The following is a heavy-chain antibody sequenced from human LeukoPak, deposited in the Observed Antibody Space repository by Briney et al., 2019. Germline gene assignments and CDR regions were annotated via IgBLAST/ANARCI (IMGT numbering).Heavy chain of an antibody. J-gene: IGHJ4*02. Sequence: SVKVSCKASGGTFSSYAISWVRQAPGQGLEWMGRIIPIFGTANYAQKFQGRVTITTDESTSTAYMGLSSLRSEDTAVYYCARDRDGYSYGYEIDYWGQGTLVTVSS. V-gene: IGHV1-69*05. CDR3: ARDRDGYSYGYEIDY. CDR2: IIPIFGTA. D-gene: IGHD5-18*01. CDR1: GGTFSSYA.